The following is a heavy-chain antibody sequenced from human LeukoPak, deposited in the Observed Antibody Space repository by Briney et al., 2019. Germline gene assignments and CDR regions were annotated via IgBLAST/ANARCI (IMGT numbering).Heavy chain of an antibody. D-gene: IGHD2-2*01. V-gene: IGHV1-2*02. Sequence: VASVKVSCKASGYILTAYYMDWVRQVPGQGLEWTGWINPENGDTNYAAKFQGRVTMTRDTSISTVYMELSRLTSDDTAVYYCARMPTEPLWGQGALVTVSS. J-gene: IGHJ4*02. CDR3: ARMPTEPL. CDR1: GYILTAYY. CDR2: INPENGDT.